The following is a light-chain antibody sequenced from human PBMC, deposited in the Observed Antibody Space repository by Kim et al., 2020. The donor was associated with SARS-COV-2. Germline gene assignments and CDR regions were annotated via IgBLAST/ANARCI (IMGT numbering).Light chain of an antibody. Sequence: ASVKRTCTLNSGHSSYAIAWHQQQPEKGPRYLMKINSGGSHKKGDGIPDRFSGSSSGAERYLTISSLQSDDEGDYYCQTWGSGDRVFGPGTKVTVL. CDR3: QTWGSGDRV. J-gene: IGLJ1*01. CDR1: SGHSSYA. V-gene: IGLV4-69*01. CDR2: INSGGSH.